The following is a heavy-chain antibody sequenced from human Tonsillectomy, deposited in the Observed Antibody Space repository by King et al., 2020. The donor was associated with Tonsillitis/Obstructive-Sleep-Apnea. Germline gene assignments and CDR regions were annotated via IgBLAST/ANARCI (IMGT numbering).Heavy chain of an antibody. D-gene: IGHD5-24*01. J-gene: IGHJ5*02. CDR1: GFTFSSYE. V-gene: IGHV3-48*03. CDR2: ISSSGSTI. Sequence: VQLVESGGGLVQPGGSLRLSCAASGFTFSSYEMNWVRQAPGKGLEWGSYISSSGSTIYYADSVKGRFTISRDNAKNSLYLQMNSLRAEDTAVYYCARDLPWNDGFCFDLWGQGVLVTLSP. CDR3: ARDLPWNDGFCFDL.